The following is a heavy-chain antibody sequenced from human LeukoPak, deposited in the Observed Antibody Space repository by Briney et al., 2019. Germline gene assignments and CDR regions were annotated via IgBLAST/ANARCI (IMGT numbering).Heavy chain of an antibody. CDR3: ARMGGYSGYATH. CDR2: IHYSGTT. CDR1: GGSISTYY. D-gene: IGHD5-12*01. Sequence: SETLSLTCTVSGGSISTYYWSWIRQPPGKGLEWIGYIHYSGTTNYNPSLKNRVTISLDTSKNQFSLNLSSVTAAGTAVYYCARMGGYSGYATHWGQGTLVTVSS. V-gene: IGHV4-59*08. J-gene: IGHJ4*02.